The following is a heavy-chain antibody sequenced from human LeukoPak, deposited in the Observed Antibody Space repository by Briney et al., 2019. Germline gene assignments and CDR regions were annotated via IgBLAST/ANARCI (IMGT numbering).Heavy chain of an antibody. Sequence: GGSLRLSCEGSGFSFNGYGLHWVRQASGKGREWIGRIRSKANYYATAYVESVKGRFIVSRDDSKRSAYLQMNDLKTEDTAVYYCTRSASVDIGGRPDFCYFDLWGRGTLVTVSS. J-gene: IGHJ2*01. CDR3: TRSASVDIGGRPDFCYFDL. D-gene: IGHD1-26*01. V-gene: IGHV3-73*01. CDR1: GFSFNGYG. CDR2: IRSKANYYAT.